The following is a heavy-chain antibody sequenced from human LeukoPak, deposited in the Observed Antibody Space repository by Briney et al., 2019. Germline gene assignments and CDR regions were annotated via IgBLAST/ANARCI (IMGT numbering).Heavy chain of an antibody. CDR2: ISSSGSPI. D-gene: IGHD6-19*01. Sequence: GGSLRLFCAASGFTFKNYEMNWVRQAPGKGLEWVSYISSSGSPIYYADSVKGRFTISRDNAKNSLYLQMNSLRAEDTAVYYCARGPSVGSGWSPDYWGQGTLVTVSS. CDR3: ARGPSVGSGWSPDY. CDR1: GFTFKNYE. J-gene: IGHJ4*02. V-gene: IGHV3-48*03.